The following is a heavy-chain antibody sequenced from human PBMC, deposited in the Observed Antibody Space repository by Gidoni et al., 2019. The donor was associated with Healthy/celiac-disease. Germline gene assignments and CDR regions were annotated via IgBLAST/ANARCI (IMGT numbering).Heavy chain of an antibody. D-gene: IGHD3-22*01. Sequence: VVQVEYGGGLMQHGGSLRLFWATSGFTVSSNYMSWFGQAPGKGVESGSVVYSGGSTYYADSVKGRFTISRDNAMNTLYLQMNSLSAEDTAVYYCARSDYDSSGYVDWGQGTLVTVSS. CDR2: VYSGGST. J-gene: IGHJ4*02. CDR3: ARSDYDSSGYVD. CDR1: GFTVSSNY. V-gene: IGHV3-53*01.